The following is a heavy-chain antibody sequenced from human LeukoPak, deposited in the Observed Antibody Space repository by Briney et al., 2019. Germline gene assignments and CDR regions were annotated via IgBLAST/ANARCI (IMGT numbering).Heavy chain of an antibody. Sequence: SETLSLTCTVSGGSISSYYWSWIRQPPGKALEWIGYIYYSGSTNYNPSLKGRVTISVDTSKNQFSLKLSSVTAADTAVYYCARRTSESYSQLDSWGRGTLVTVSS. CDR3: ARRTSESYSQLDS. V-gene: IGHV4-59*08. CDR2: IYYSGST. CDR1: GGSISSYY. D-gene: IGHD1-26*01. J-gene: IGHJ4*02.